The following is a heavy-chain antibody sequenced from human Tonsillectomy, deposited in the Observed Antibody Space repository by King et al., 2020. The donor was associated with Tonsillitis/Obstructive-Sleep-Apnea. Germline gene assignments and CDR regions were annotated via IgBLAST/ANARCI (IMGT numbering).Heavy chain of an antibody. D-gene: IGHD3-22*01. CDR1: GYTFTSYY. CDR2: INPSGGST. CDR3: ARASHRTRHMGVVVITREYAFDI. Sequence: QLVQSGAEVKKPGSSVKVSCKASGYTFTSYYMHWVRQAPGQGLEWMGIINPSGGSTSYAQKFQGRVTMTRDTSTSPVYMELSSLRSEDTAVYYCARASHRTRHMGVVVITREYAFDIWGQGTMVTVSS. J-gene: IGHJ3*02. V-gene: IGHV1-46*01.